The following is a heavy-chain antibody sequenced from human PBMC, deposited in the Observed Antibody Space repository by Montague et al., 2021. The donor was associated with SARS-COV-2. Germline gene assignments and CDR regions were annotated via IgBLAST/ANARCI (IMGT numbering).Heavy chain of an antibody. CDR2: INHSGSA. CDR1: GGSFSGHY. D-gene: IGHD3-22*01. Sequence: SETLSLTCGVYGGSFSGHYWTWTRQSPGKGLEWIGEINHSGSANYNPSLRSRVTISVDTSKNQFSLKLRSVTAADTAVYYCARGRIEVSMIVVVMTGASYYMDVWGIGTTVTVSS. J-gene: IGHJ6*03. V-gene: IGHV4-34*01. CDR3: ARGRIEVSMIVVVMTGASYYMDV.